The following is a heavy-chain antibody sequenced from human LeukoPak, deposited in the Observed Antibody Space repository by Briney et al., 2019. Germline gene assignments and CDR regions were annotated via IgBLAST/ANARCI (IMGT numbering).Heavy chain of an antibody. Sequence: GASVKVSCKASGYTFTSYGISWVRRAPGQGLEWMGWISAYNGNTNYAQKLQGRVTMTTDTSTSTAYMELRSLRSDDTAVYYCARDHPAYCGGDCLYYFDYWGQGTLVTASS. CDR3: ARDHPAYCGGDCLYYFDY. CDR1: GYTFTSYG. J-gene: IGHJ4*02. V-gene: IGHV1-18*01. D-gene: IGHD2-21*02. CDR2: ISAYNGNT.